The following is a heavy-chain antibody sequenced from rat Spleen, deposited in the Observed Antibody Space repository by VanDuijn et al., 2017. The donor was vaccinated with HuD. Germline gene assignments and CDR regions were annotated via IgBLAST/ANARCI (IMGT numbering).Heavy chain of an antibody. Sequence: QVQLKESGPGLVQPSQTLSLTCTVSGFSLTSNGVSWVRQPPGKGLEGIAAISSGGSTYYNSALKSRLSISRDTSKSQVFLKMNSLQTEDTAIYFCTRGLGDFWGQGVMVTVSS. J-gene: IGHJ2*01. CDR2: ISSGGST. V-gene: IGHV2S12*01. CDR3: TRGLGDF. D-gene: IGHD5-1*01. CDR1: GFSLTSNG.